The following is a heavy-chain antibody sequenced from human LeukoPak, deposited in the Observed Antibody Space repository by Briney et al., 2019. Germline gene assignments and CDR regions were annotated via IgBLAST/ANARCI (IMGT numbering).Heavy chain of an antibody. CDR1: GGSISSGGYY. CDR3: AREVSGSYRNNWFDP. D-gene: IGHD1-26*01. V-gene: IGHV4-31*03. Sequence: PSQTLSLTCTVSGGSISSGGYYWSWIRQHPGKGLEWIGYIYYSGSTYYNPSLKSRVTISADRSKNQFSLKLSSVTAADTAVYYCAREVSGSYRNNWFDPWGQGTLVTVSS. J-gene: IGHJ5*02. CDR2: IYYSGST.